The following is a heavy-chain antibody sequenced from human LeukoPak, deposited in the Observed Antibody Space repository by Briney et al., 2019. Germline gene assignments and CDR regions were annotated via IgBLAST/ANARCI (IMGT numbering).Heavy chain of an antibody. V-gene: IGHV3-23*01. J-gene: IGHJ4*02. CDR1: GFTFSTYA. CDR2: ISSGGSP. Sequence: PGGSLRLSCVASGFTFSTYALSWVRQAPGKGLEWVSAISSGGSPYYADSVNGRFTISRDNSKNTLYLQMNSLRAEDTALYYCAKDQALSLSSSRALDYWGQGTLVTVSS. D-gene: IGHD2-2*01. CDR3: AKDQALSLSSSRALDY.